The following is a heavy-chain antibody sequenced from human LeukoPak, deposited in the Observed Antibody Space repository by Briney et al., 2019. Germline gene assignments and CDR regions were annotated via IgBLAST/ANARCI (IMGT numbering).Heavy chain of an antibody. Sequence: SETLSLTCTVSGGSVSSGTYYWSWIRQPPGKGLEWIGYIYYSGSTNYNPSLKSRVTISVDTSKNQCSLKLSSVTTADTAVYYCTRSTNLEAFDIWGQGTLVTVSS. D-gene: IGHD2-8*01. CDR2: IYYSGST. CDR1: GGSVSSGTYY. V-gene: IGHV4-61*01. CDR3: TRSTNLEAFDI. J-gene: IGHJ4*02.